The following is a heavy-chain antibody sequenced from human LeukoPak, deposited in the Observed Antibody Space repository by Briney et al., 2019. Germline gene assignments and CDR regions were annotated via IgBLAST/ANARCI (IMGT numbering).Heavy chain of an antibody. D-gene: IGHD6-13*01. V-gene: IGHV4-59*01. Sequence: SETLSLTCTVSGGSISSYYWSWIRQPPGKGLEWIWYIYYSGSTNYNPSLKSRVTISVDTSKNQFSLKLSSVTAADTAVYYCARAQPSIAAAGTVPVLDYWGQGTLVTVSS. CDR3: ARAQPSIAAAGTVPVLDY. J-gene: IGHJ4*02. CDR2: IYYSGST. CDR1: GGSISSYY.